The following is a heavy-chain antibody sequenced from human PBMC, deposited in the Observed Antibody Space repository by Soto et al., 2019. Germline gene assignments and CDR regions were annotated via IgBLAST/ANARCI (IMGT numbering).Heavy chain of an antibody. CDR2: IYYSGST. CDR1: GGSISISGYY. J-gene: IGHJ3*01. D-gene: IGHD2-15*01. V-gene: IGHV4-39*01. CDR3: ARELGYCSGGNCYSLNAFDL. Sequence: QLQLQESGPGLVKPSETLSLTCTVSGGSISISGYYWVLIRQPPGKGLEWIASIYYSGSTYYNPSLKSRVTIYGDASKNQFSLKLRSVTAADTAVYYCARELGYCSGGNCYSLNAFDLWGQGTMVTVSS.